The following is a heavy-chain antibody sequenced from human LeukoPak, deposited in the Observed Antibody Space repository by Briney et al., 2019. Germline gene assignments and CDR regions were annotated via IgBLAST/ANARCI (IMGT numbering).Heavy chain of an antibody. CDR2: IYTSGST. CDR1: GGSISSYY. Sequence: SETLSLTCTVSGGSISSYYWSWIRQPAGKGLEWIGRIYTSGSTNYNPSLESRVTISVDTSKNQFSLKLSSVTAADTAVYYCARGRSSGWYDGYWGQGTLVTVSS. J-gene: IGHJ4*02. CDR3: ARGRSSGWYDGY. D-gene: IGHD6-19*01. V-gene: IGHV4-4*07.